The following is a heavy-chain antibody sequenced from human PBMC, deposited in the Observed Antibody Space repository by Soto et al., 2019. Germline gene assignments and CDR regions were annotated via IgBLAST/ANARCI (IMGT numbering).Heavy chain of an antibody. D-gene: IGHD1-26*01. J-gene: IGHJ4*02. CDR2: IVPMFTTP. CDR1: GGTFGSYA. V-gene: IGHV1-69*01. CDR3: ARDGFSGRYYPD. Sequence: QEQLVQSGGEVKKPGSSVRVSCKASGGTFGSYAISWVRQAPGQGLVWMGGIVPMFTTPKYAQSFQGRVTITADASTVYMDLRSLTSEDTAVYFCARDGFSGRYYPDWGQGTLVTVSS.